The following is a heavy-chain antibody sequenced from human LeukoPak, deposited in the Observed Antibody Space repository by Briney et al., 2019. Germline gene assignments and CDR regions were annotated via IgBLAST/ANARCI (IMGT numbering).Heavy chain of an antibody. J-gene: IGHJ5*02. CDR2: ISSSSSYI. D-gene: IGHD6-13*01. CDR1: GFTFSSYC. Sequence: GGSLRLSCAASGFTFSSYCMNWVRQAPGKGLEWASSISSSSSYIYYADSVKGRFTISRDNAKNSLYLQVNSLRAEDTAVYYCARGPSIAAAGTEWFDPWGQGTLVTVSS. CDR3: ARGPSIAAAGTEWFDP. V-gene: IGHV3-21*01.